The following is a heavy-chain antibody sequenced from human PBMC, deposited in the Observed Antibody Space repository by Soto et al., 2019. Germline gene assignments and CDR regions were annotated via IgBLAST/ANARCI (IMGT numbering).Heavy chain of an antibody. CDR2: ISSSSSTI. D-gene: IGHD5-12*01. Sequence: GGSLRLSCAASGFTFSSYSMNWVRQAPGKGLEWVSYISSSSSTIYYADSVKGRFTISRDNAKNSLYLQMNSLRAEDTAVYYCASSVDIVATILRIQDPGYWGQGTLVTVSS. J-gene: IGHJ4*02. CDR3: ASSVDIVATILRIQDPGY. CDR1: GFTFSSYS. V-gene: IGHV3-48*01.